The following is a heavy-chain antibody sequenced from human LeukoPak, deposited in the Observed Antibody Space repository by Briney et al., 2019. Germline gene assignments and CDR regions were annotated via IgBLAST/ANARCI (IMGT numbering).Heavy chain of an antibody. Sequence: PSETLSLTCAVYGGSFSGYYWSWIRRPPGKGLEWIGEINHSGSTNYNPSLKSRVTISVDTSKNQFSLKLSSVTAADTAVYYCARGPGQLWLGYYYGMDVWGQGTTVTVSS. D-gene: IGHD5-18*01. CDR3: ARGPGQLWLGYYYGMDV. J-gene: IGHJ6*02. CDR1: GGSFSGYY. V-gene: IGHV4-34*01. CDR2: INHSGST.